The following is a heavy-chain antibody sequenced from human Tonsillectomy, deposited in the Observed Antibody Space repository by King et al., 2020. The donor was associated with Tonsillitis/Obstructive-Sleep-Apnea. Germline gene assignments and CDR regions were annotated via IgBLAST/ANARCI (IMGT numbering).Heavy chain of an antibody. CDR1: GGSISSGGYY. Sequence: VQLQESGPGLVKPSQTLSLTCTVSGGSISSGGYYWSWIRQHPGKGLEWIGYIFYSGSTYYNPSLKSRITISVDTSKNQFSLKLSSVTAADTAVYYYARSTMVRGVIAYYFDYWGQGTLVTVSS. D-gene: IGHD3-10*01. CDR3: ARSTMVRGVIAYYFDY. CDR2: IFYSGST. V-gene: IGHV4-31*03. J-gene: IGHJ4*02.